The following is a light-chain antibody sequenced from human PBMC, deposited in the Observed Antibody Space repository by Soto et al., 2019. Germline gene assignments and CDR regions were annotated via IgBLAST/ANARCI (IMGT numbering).Light chain of an antibody. CDR3: QQYDDYPRT. V-gene: IGKV1-5*03. Sequence: DIQMTQSPSTLSASVGDRVTITCRASQSIGNWLAWYQQKLGKAPKLLIYKASNLETGVPSRFSGRGSVTECTLTISCLQPDDFAIYYCQQYDDYPRTFGQGTKVEIK. CDR1: QSIGNW. J-gene: IGKJ1*01. CDR2: KAS.